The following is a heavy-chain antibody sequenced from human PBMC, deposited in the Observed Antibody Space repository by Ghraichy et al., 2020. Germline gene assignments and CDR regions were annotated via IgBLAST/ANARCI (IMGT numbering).Heavy chain of an antibody. CDR1: GGSISSYY. Sequence: SETLSLTCTVSGGSISSYYWSWIRQPPGKGLEWIGYIYYSGSTNYNPSLKSRVTISVDTSKNQFSLKLSSVTAADTAVYYCAGGYYYIYYGMDVWGQGTTVTVSS. CDR3: AGGYYYIYYGMDV. D-gene: IGHD3-10*01. J-gene: IGHJ6*02. V-gene: IGHV4-59*01. CDR2: IYYSGST.